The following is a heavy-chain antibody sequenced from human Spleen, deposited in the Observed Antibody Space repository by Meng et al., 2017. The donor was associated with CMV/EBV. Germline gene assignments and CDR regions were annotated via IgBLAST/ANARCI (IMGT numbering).Heavy chain of an antibody. CDR3: TRGSSLVGFDP. V-gene: IGHV4-34*01. D-gene: IGHD2-15*01. CDR1: GGSFSDSY. J-gene: IGHJ5*02. Sequence: SLKCAVYGGSFSDSYWSWIRQSPWRGLEWIGEINHSGSAIYNPSLKSRVTMSVDTSKNQFSLRLTSVTAADTAVYYCTRGSSLVGFDPWGQGTLVTVSS. CDR2: INHSGSA.